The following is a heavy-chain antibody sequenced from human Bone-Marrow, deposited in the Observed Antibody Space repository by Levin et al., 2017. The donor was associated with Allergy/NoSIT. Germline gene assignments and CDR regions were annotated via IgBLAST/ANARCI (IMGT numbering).Heavy chain of an antibody. Sequence: GGSLRLSCRTSGYSFDTYWIAWVRLMPGKGLEWLGTIYPGDSQTTYSPSFQGQVTLSVDKSLTTAYLQWSSLKASDSAIDYCARRWSWNDGSFDFWGQGTLVSVSS. CDR2: IYPGDSQT. V-gene: IGHV5-51*01. D-gene: IGHD1-1*01. CDR1: GYSFDTYW. CDR3: ARRWSWNDGSFDF. J-gene: IGHJ4*02.